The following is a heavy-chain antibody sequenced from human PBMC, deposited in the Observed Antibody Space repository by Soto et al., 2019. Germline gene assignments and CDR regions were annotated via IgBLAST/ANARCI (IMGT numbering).Heavy chain of an antibody. Sequence: PGGSLRLSCAASGFTVSSNYMSWVRQAPGKGLEWVSVIYSGGSTYYADSVKGRFTISRDNSKNTLYLQMNRLRAEDTAVYYCAKGAGTSWPLYDFKRPWYYYGMDVWGQGTTVTVS. CDR1: GFTVSSNY. J-gene: IGHJ6*02. CDR2: IYSGGST. V-gene: IGHV3-53*01. D-gene: IGHD3-3*01. CDR3: AKGAGTSWPLYDFKRPWYYYGMDV.